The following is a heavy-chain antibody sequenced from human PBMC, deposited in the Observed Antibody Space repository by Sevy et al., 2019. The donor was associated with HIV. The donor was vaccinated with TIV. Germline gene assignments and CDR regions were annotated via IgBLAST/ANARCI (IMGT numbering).Heavy chain of an antibody. CDR3: ARACAAAGGKSGPTDAFDI. CDR2: IGTLTDT. J-gene: IGHJ3*02. D-gene: IGHD6-13*01. V-gene: IGHV3-13*01. CDR1: GFTFSTYD. Sequence: GGSLRLSCVASGFTFSTYDMHWVRQVTGKGLEWVSGIGTLTDTYYPDSVKGRFIISRENAKNSLYLQMNSLRAGDTAVYYCARACAAAGGKSGPTDAFDIWGQGTLVTVS.